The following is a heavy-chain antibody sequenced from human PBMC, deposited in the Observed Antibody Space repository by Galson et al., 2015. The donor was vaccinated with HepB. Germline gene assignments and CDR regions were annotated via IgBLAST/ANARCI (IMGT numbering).Heavy chain of an antibody. V-gene: IGHV4-59*01. CDR1: GDSISSYY. D-gene: IGHD3-10*01. CDR3: ARAFWRSGTFGYFDY. Sequence: LSLTCTVSGDSISSYYWSWIRQPPGKGLDWIGYISYSGTTNYNPSLKSRVTISVDTSKNQFSLKLSSVTAADTAVYYCARAFWRSGTFGYFDYWGQGTLVTVSS. CDR2: ISYSGTT. J-gene: IGHJ4*02.